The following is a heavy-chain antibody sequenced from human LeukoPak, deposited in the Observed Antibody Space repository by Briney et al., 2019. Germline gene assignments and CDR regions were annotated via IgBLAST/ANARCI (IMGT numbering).Heavy chain of an antibody. V-gene: IGHV4-39*01. CDR2: LYYSGST. CDR1: GGSISSSSYY. CDR3: ARHRIGSCTGGSCYMYYFDY. Sequence: SETLSLTCTVSGGSISSSSYYWGWIRQPPGKGLEWIGSLYYSGSTYYNPSLKSRVTISVDTSKNQFSLKLSSVTAADTAVYYCARHRIGSCTGGSCYMYYFDYWGQGTLVTVSS. D-gene: IGHD2-15*01. J-gene: IGHJ4*02.